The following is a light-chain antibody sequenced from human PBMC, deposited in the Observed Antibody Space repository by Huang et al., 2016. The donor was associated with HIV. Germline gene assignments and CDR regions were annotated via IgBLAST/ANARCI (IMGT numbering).Light chain of an antibody. CDR1: QTINSW. CDR2: KAS. CDR3: QQYSGSST. J-gene: IGKJ1*01. Sequence: DIQMAQSPSTLSASVGDRVTITCRASQTINSWLAWYQQKPGKAPKLLIYKASTLETGVPSRFSGSGSGTEFTLTLSSLQPDDFATYYCQQYSGSSTFGRGTKVEMK. V-gene: IGKV1-5*03.